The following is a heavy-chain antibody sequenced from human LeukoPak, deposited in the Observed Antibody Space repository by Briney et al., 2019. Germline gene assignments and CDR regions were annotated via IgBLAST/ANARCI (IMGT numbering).Heavy chain of an antibody. D-gene: IGHD6-19*01. CDR1: GFTFSSYG. Sequence: GGSLRLSCAASGFTFSSYGMHWVRQAPGKGLEWVAVISYDGSNKYYADSVKGRFTISRDNAKNSLYLQMNSLRAEDTAVYYCAIVSSGWSESYYWGQGTLVTVSS. CDR2: ISYDGSNK. CDR3: AIVSSGWSESYY. V-gene: IGHV3-30*03. J-gene: IGHJ4*02.